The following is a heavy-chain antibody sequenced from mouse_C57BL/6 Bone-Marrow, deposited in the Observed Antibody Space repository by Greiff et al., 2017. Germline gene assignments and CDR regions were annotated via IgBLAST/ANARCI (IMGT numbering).Heavy chain of an antibody. Sequence: QVQLQQPGAELVKPGASVKLSCKASGYTFTSYWMHWVKQRPGRGLEWIGRIGPNSGGTKYNEKFKSKATLTVDKPSSTAYMQRSSLTSEDSAVYYCARRGYGSSYDWFAYWGQGTLVTVSA. D-gene: IGHD1-1*01. CDR2: IGPNSGGT. CDR1: GYTFTSYW. J-gene: IGHJ3*01. V-gene: IGHV1-72*01. CDR3: ARRGYGSSYDWFAY.